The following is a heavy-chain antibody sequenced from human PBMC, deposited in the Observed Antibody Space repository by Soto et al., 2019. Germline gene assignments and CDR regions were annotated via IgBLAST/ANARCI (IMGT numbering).Heavy chain of an antibody. Sequence: EVQLVESGGGLVQPGRSLRLSCAASGFTFDDYAMHWDRQAPGKGLEWVSGISWNSGSIVYADSVKGRFTISRDNAKNALYLQMNTLRAEDTALYYCTKDGRNYDSIGRFDYWGQGTLVTVS. CDR1: GFTFDDYA. CDR2: ISWNSGSI. J-gene: IGHJ4*01. CDR3: TKDGRNYDSIGRFDY. V-gene: IGHV3-9*01. D-gene: IGHD3-22*01.